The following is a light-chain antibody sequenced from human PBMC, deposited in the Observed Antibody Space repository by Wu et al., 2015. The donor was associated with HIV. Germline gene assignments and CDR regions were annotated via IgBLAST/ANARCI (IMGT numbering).Light chain of an antibody. CDR2: GAS. V-gene: IGKV3-20*01. CDR1: QSVSSY. Sequence: EIVLTQSPDTLSLSPGERATLSCRASQSVSSYLAWYQQKPGQAPRLLIYGASSRATGIPDRFSGSGSGTDFTLTISRLEPGDFAVYYCQQYGSSPLTFGGGTKVEIK. CDR3: QQYGSSPLT. J-gene: IGKJ4*01.